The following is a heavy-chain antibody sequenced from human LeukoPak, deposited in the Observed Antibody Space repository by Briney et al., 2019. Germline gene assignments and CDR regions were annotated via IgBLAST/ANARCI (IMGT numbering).Heavy chain of an antibody. CDR1: GDSISSSSYY. Sequence: SETLSLTCTVSGDSISSSSYYWAWIPQPPGKGLDWIGSIYYSGSTYYNPSLKSRVTISVDTSKNQFSLRLSSVTAADTAMYFCARLRSLNGYYFDYWGQGTLVTVSS. V-gene: IGHV4-39*01. CDR2: IYYSGST. CDR3: ARLRSLNGYYFDY. D-gene: IGHD2-15*01. J-gene: IGHJ4*02.